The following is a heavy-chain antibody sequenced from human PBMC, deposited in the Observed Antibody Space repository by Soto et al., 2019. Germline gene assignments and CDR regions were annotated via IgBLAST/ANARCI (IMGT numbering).Heavy chain of an antibody. V-gene: IGHV3-30*03. CDR2: ISYDGSNK. D-gene: IGHD2-2*01. CDR1: GFTFSSYG. CDR3: ARDIVVVPAAVPYYYYGMDV. J-gene: IGHJ6*02. Sequence: AGGSLRLSCAASGFTFSSYGMHWVRQAPGKGLEWVAVISYDGSNKYYADSVKGRFTISRDNSKNTLYLQMNSLRAEDTAVYYCARDIVVVPAAVPYYYYGMDVWGQGTTVTVSS.